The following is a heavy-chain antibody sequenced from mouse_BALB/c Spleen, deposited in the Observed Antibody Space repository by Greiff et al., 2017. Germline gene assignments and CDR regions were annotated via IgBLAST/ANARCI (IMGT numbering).Heavy chain of an antibody. CDR2: ISYDGSN. J-gene: IGHJ4*01. CDR1: GYSITSGYY. Sequence: EVQLQESGPGLVKPSQSLSLTCSVTGYSITSGYYWNWIRQFPGNKLEWMGYISYDGSNNYNPSLKNRISITRDTSKNQFFLKLNSVTTEDTATYYCAREGNLRDAMDYWGQGTSVTVSS. V-gene: IGHV3-6*02. CDR3: AREGNLRDAMDY.